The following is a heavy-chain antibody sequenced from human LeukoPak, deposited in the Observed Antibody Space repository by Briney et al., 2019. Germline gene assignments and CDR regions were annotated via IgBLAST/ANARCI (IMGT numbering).Heavy chain of an antibody. J-gene: IGHJ4*02. CDR3: ARVRYRLAETYIDY. CDR2: INPNGGGR. Sequence: ASVKVSCKASGYTFTGYYLHWVRQAPGQGLEWMGWINPNGGGREYAQKFQGRVTMTRDTSISTAYMELSRLRSDDTAVYYCARVRYRLAETYIDYWGQGTLVTVSS. V-gene: IGHV1-2*02. D-gene: IGHD3-16*01. CDR1: GYTFTGYY.